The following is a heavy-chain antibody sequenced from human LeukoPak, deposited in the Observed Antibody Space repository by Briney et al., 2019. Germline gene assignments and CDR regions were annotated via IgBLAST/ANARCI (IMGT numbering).Heavy chain of an antibody. Sequence: PSETLSLTCAVYGGSFSGYYWSWIRQPPGKGLEWIGEINHSGSTNYNPSLKSRVTISVDTSKNQFSLKLSSVTAADTAVYYCAREELRYFDWLFPRGQFDYWGQGTLVTVSS. CDR1: GGSFSGYY. V-gene: IGHV4-34*01. CDR3: AREELRYFDWLFPRGQFDY. CDR2: INHSGST. J-gene: IGHJ4*02. D-gene: IGHD3-9*01.